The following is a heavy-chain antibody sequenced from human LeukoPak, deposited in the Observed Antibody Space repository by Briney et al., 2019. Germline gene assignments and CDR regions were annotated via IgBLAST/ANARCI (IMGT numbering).Heavy chain of an antibody. D-gene: IGHD4-17*01. CDR2: IYYSGST. CDR3: AREDGDYQPSDH. V-gene: IGHV4-59*01. J-gene: IGHJ4*02. Sequence: PSETLSLTCTVSGGSISSYYWSWIRQPPGKGLEWIGYIYYSGSTNYNPSLKSRVTISVDTSKNQFSLKLSSVTAADTAVYYCAREDGDYQPSDHWGQGTLVTVS. CDR1: GGSISSYY.